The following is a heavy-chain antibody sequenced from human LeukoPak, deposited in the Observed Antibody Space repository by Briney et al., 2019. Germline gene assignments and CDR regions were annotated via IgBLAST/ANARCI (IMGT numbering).Heavy chain of an antibody. Sequence: PGGSLRLSCAASGFSFDDYGMSWVRQPPGKGLEWVSGINWNGGSTGYADSVKGRFTISRDNAKNSLYLQMNSLSAEDTALYHCPRDRGYGTGSYNLHYWYFDLWGRGTVVTVSS. J-gene: IGHJ2*01. V-gene: IGHV3-20*01. CDR2: INWNGGST. D-gene: IGHD3-10*01. CDR3: PRDRGYGTGSYNLHYWYFDL. CDR1: GFSFDDYG.